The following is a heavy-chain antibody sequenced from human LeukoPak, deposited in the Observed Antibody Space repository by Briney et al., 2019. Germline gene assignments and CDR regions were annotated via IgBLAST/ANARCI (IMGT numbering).Heavy chain of an antibody. CDR2: IYSGGST. Sequence: PGGSLRLSCAASGFTFSYYYMSGVRQAPGKGLEWVSVIYSGGSTYYADSVKGRFTISRDNSKNTVNLHMNSLRADDTAIYYCARGGYSYGGIDFWGQGTLVTVSA. V-gene: IGHV3-53*01. CDR1: GFTFSYYY. CDR3: ARGGYSYGGIDF. J-gene: IGHJ4*02. D-gene: IGHD5-18*01.